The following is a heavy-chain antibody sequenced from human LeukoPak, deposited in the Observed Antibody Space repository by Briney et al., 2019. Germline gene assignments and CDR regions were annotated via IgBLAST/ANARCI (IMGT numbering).Heavy chain of an antibody. Sequence: PGGSLRLSCAASGFTFSDHYMDWVRQAPGKGLEWVGRTRNKANSYTTEYAASVKGRFTISRDDSKNSLYLQMNSLKTEDTAVYYCARVGRSVFWGQGTMVTVSS. CDR2: TRNKANSYTT. J-gene: IGHJ3*01. CDR1: GFTFSDHY. CDR3: ARVGRSVF. V-gene: IGHV3-72*01. D-gene: IGHD1-14*01.